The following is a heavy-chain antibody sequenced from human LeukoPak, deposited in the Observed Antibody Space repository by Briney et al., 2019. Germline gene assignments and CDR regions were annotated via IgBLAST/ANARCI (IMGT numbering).Heavy chain of an antibody. J-gene: IGHJ4*02. V-gene: IGHV3-23*01. CDR3: AKGIYLVPIDY. CDR1: GFTFSSYS. CDR2: ISDGGYAT. D-gene: IGHD3-10*01. Sequence: GGSLRLSCAASGFTFSSYSMNWVRQAPGKGLEWVSAISDGGYATFYADSVKGRFTISRDNSKNTLYLQMNSLRAEDTAIYYCAKGIYLVPIDYWGQGTLVTVSS.